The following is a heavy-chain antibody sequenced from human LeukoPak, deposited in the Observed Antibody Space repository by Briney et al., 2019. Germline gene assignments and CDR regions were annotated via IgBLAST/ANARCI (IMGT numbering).Heavy chain of an antibody. J-gene: IGHJ6*02. CDR1: GFTFSSYA. D-gene: IGHD3-10*01. V-gene: IGHV3-30*04. CDR2: ISYDGSNK. CDR3: ARDMVRITMVRGVITSPTAYGMDV. Sequence: GGSLRLSCAASGFTFSSYAMHWVRQAPGKGLEWVAVISYDGSNKYYADSVKGRFTISRDNSKNTLYLQMNSLRAEDMAVYYCARDMVRITMVRGVITSPTAYGMDVWGQGTTVTVSS.